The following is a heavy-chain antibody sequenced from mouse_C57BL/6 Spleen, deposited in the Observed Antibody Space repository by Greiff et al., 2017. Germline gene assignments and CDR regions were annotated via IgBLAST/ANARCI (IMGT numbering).Heavy chain of an antibody. CDR1: GFTFSDYY. J-gene: IGHJ1*03. D-gene: IGHD1-1*01. CDR2: ISNGGGST. CDR3: ARSTVVEGWYFDV. Sequence: EVTLVESGGGLVQPGGSLKLSCAASGFTFSDYYMYWVRQTPEKRLEWVAYISNGGGSTYYPDTVKGRFTFSRDNTKNTLYLQMSRLKSEDTAMYYCARSTVVEGWYFDVWGTGTTVTVSS. V-gene: IGHV5-12*01.